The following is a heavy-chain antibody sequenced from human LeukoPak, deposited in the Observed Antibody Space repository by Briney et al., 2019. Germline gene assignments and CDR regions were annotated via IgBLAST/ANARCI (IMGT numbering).Heavy chain of an antibody. CDR1: GFTLSNYA. V-gene: IGHV3-7*01. Sequence: PGGSLRLSCAASGFTLSNYAMTWVRQAPGKDLEWVATINPDGGKVDYVGSVKGRFTISRDNAKNSVYLQMSSLRAEETGVFYCARDRGYTSFDYWGQGALVAVSS. CDR3: ARDRGYTSFDY. J-gene: IGHJ4*02. CDR2: INPDGGKV. D-gene: IGHD5-18*01.